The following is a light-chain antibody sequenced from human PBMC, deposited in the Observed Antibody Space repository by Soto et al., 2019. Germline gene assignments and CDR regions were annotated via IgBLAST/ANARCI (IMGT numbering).Light chain of an antibody. CDR1: QSVNSDY. CDR2: GAS. Sequence: EIVLTQSPVTLSLSPGERAIISCTASQSVNSDYLGWFQQKPGQAPRLLIYGASTRATGIPDRFSGSGSGTDFTLTISRLEPEDFAVYYCHHYGGSPITFGQGTRLEI. V-gene: IGKV3-20*01. CDR3: HHYGGSPIT. J-gene: IGKJ5*01.